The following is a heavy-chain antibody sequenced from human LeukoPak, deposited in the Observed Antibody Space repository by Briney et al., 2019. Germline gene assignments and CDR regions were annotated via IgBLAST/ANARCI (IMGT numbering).Heavy chain of an antibody. CDR3: ARDLCSSTSCYNYYYYMDV. D-gene: IGHD2-2*01. CDR2: INPNSGGT. V-gene: IGHV1-2*02. Sequence: ASVKVSCKASGYTFTGYYMHWVRQAPGQGLEWMGWINPNSGGTNYAQKFQGRVTMTRDTSISTAYMELSRLRSDDTAVYYCARDLCSSTSCYNYYYYMDVWAKGPRSPSP. J-gene: IGHJ6*03. CDR1: GYTFTGYY.